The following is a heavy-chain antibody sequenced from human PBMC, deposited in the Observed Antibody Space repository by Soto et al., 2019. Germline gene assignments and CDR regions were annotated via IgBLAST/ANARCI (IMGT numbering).Heavy chain of an antibody. J-gene: IGHJ2*01. D-gene: IGHD6-6*01. CDR2: IYHSGST. V-gene: IGHV4-4*02. Sequence: QMQLQESGPGLVKPSGTLSLTCGVSGGSISSSKWWTWVRQPPGKGPEWFGEIYHSGSTNYNPSLTSRVTISLDKSKNQFYLTLTSVTAADTAVYYCASQDYSSSTDASFLVNGYFDLWGRGILVTVSS. CDR1: GGSISSSKW. CDR3: ASQDYSSSTDASFLVNGYFDL.